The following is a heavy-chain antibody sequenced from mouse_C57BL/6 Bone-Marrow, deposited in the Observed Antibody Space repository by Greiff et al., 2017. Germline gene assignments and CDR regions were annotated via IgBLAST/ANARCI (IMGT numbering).Heavy chain of an antibody. CDR1: GYTFTSYW. CDR2: IHPNSGST. D-gene: IGHD2-3*01. J-gene: IGHJ2*01. Sequence: QVQLQPGAELVKPGASVKLSCKASGYTFTSYWMHWVKQRPGQGLEWIGMIHPNSGSTNYNEKFKSKATLTVDKSSSTAYMQLSSLTSEDSAVYYCARSGGYYGGWGQGTTLTVSS. V-gene: IGHV1-64*01. CDR3: ARSGGYYGG.